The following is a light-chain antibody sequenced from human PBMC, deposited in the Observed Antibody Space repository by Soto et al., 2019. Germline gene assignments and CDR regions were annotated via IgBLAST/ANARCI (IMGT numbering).Light chain of an antibody. CDR1: QGISSW. Sequence: DIQMTQSPSSLSASVGDRVTITCRASQGISSWLAWYQQKPEKAPKSLIYAASSLQSGVPSGFEGSGSGTDLPPTISSLQPEAFPTYYCQQYNIYPITFGQGTRLEIK. V-gene: IGKV1D-16*01. CDR2: AAS. J-gene: IGKJ5*01. CDR3: QQYNIYPIT.